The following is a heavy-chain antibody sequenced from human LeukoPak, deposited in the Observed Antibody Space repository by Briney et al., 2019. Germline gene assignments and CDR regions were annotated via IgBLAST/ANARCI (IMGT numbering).Heavy chain of an antibody. J-gene: IGHJ6*03. CDR3: ARDLGAGPYYYYYMDV. Sequence: ASVTVSFKASGYTFTGYYMHWVRQAPGQGLEWMGWINPNSGGTNYAQKFQGRVTMTRDTSISTAYMELSRLRSDDTAVYYCARDLGAGPYYYYYMDVWGKGTTVTVSS. V-gene: IGHV1-2*02. D-gene: IGHD1-26*01. CDR1: GYTFTGYY. CDR2: INPNSGGT.